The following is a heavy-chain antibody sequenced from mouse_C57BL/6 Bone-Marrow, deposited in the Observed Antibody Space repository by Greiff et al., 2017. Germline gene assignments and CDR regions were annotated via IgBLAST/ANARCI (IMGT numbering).Heavy chain of an antibody. CDR2: IEPENGDT. CDR1: GFNIKDDY. J-gene: IGHJ2*01. CDR3: TTFYDYSYYFDY. D-gene: IGHD2-4*01. Sequence: VQLQQSGAELVRPGASVKLSCTASGFNIKDDYMHWVKQRPEQGLEWIGWIEPENGDTEYASKFQGKATITADTSSNTAYLPLSSLTSEDTAVYYCTTFYDYSYYFDYWGQGTTLTVSS. V-gene: IGHV14-4*01.